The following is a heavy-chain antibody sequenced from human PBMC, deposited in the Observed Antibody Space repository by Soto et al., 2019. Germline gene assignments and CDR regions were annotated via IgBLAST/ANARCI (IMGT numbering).Heavy chain of an antibody. CDR3: ARARASDSRHVY. V-gene: IGHV3-21*01. CDR1: GFTFSLYS. CDR2: ISSSSSYI. Sequence: GGSLRLSCAASGFTFSLYSMIWFRQAPGQGLEWVSSISSSSSYIYYADSMKGRFTLSRDNAQNSLYLQMNSLRVEDTAVYYCARARASDSRHVYLGQGTLVNVFS. J-gene: IGHJ4*02. D-gene: IGHD6-13*01.